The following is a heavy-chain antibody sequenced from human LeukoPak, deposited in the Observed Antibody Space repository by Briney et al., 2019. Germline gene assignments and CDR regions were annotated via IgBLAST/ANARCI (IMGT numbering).Heavy chain of an antibody. CDR3: ARTYDSSGTDY. J-gene: IGHJ4*02. CDR1: GYTFTGYY. D-gene: IGHD3-22*01. V-gene: IGHV1-2*02. CDR2: INPNSGGT. Sequence: ASAKVSCKASGYTFTGYYMHWVRQAPGQGLEWMGWINPNSGGTNYAQKLQGRVAMTRDTSISTAYMELSRLRSDDTAVYYCARTYDSSGTDYWGQGTLVTVSS.